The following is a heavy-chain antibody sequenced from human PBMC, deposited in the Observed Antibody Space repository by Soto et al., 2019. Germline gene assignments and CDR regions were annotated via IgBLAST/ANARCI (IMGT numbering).Heavy chain of an antibody. CDR3: AKDNHALPYCDCYV. D-gene: IGHD3-3*01. V-gene: IGHV3-9*01. CDR1: GFTFDDYA. CDR2: ISWNSGSI. J-gene: IGHJ6*04. Sequence: EVQLVESGGGLVQPGRSLRLSCAASGFTFDDYAMHWVRQAPGKGLEWVSGISWNSGSIGYADSVKGRFTISRDNAKNSRYLQMNSLRAEDTALYYCAKDNHALPYCDCYVWGKWTTFTVSS.